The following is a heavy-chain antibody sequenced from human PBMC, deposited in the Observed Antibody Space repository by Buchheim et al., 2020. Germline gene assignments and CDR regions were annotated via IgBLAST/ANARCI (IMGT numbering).Heavy chain of an antibody. Sequence: QVQLVESGGGVVQPGRSLRLSCAASGFTFSSYGMHWVRQAPGKGLEWVAFIRYDGSNKYYAESVKGRFTISRDNSKNTLYLQMNSLRAEDTAVYYCAKDPSYYYDSSGYYYVDGGDDYWGQGTL. CDR2: IRYDGSNK. CDR1: GFTFSSYG. CDR3: AKDPSYYYDSSGYYYVDGGDDY. J-gene: IGHJ4*02. D-gene: IGHD3-22*01. V-gene: IGHV3-30*02.